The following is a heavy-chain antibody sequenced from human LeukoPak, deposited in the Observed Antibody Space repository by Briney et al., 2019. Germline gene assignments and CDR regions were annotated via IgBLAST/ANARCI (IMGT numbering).Heavy chain of an antibody. V-gene: IGHV3-21*04. J-gene: IGHJ4*02. CDR3: ARSIVVAGYDY. CDR1: GFTFSSYS. D-gene: IGHD6-19*01. Sequence: GGSLRLSCAASGFTFSSYSMSWVRQAPGKGLEWVSSISSSSSYIYYADSVKGRFTISRDNAKNSLYLQMNSLRAEDTAVYYCARSIVVAGYDYWGQGTLVTVSS. CDR2: ISSSSSYI.